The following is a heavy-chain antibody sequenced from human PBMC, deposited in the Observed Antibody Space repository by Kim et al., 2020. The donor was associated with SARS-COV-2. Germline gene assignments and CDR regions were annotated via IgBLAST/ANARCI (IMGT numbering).Heavy chain of an antibody. D-gene: IGHD3-22*01. J-gene: IGHJ3*02. Sequence: SETLSLTCTVSGGSISSGGYYWSWIRQHPGKGLEWIGYIYYSGSTYYNPSLKSRVTISVDTSKNQFSLKLSSVTAADTAVYYCARATITMIVVVGAFDIWGQGTIVTVSS. CDR1: GGSISSGGYY. V-gene: IGHV4-31*03. CDR3: ARATITMIVVVGAFDI. CDR2: IYYSGST.